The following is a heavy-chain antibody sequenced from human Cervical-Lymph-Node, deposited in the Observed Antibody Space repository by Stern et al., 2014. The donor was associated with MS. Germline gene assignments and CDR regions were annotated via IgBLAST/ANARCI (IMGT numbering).Heavy chain of an antibody. CDR2: IIPTFNTT. CDR3: ARSSYYHDTHGREGGQNHYYYFGMDV. CDR1: GGSFTNYA. D-gene: IGHD3-22*01. J-gene: IGHJ6*01. Sequence: QVQLVQSGAEVKKPGSSVKVSCKASGGSFTNYAVSWVRQAPGQGLEWMGGIIPTFNTTNYAQTFQDRVTITADESTSTAYMQLSSLRSEDTAVYYCARSSYYHDTHGREGGQNHYYYFGMDVWGQGTTVTVSS. V-gene: IGHV1-69*01.